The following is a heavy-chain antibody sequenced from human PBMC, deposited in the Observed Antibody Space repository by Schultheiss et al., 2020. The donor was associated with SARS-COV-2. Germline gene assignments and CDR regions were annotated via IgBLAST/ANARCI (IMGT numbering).Heavy chain of an antibody. V-gene: IGHV1-69*13. CDR2: IIPIFGTA. J-gene: IGHJ4*02. Sequence: SVKVSCKASGGTFSSYAISWVRQAPGQGLEWMGGIIPIFGTANYAQKFQGRVTITADESTSTAYMELSSLRSEDTAVYYCARDLSTVDYDSNYWGQGTLVTVSS. CDR1: GGTFSSYA. D-gene: IGHD3-22*01. CDR3: ARDLSTVDYDSNY.